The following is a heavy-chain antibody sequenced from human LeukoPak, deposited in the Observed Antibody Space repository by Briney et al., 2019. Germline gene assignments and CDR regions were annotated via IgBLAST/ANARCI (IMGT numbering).Heavy chain of an antibody. V-gene: IGHV4-61*09. D-gene: IGHD6-19*01. CDR3: ARARSSGWSQKWFDP. CDR2: IYTSGST. CDR1: GGSISSGSYY. J-gene: IGHJ5*02. Sequence: SETLSLTCTVSGGSISSGSYYWSWIRQPARKGLEWIGHIYTSGSTSSNPSLRSRVTISIETSKNQFSLKLSSVTAADTAVYYCARARSSGWSQKWFDPWGQGTLVTVSS.